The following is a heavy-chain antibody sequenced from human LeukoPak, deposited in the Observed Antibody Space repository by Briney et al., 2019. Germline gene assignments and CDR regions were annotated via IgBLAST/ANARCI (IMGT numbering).Heavy chain of an antibody. CDR1: GGSISSYY. Sequence: SETLSLTCTVSGGSISSYYWSWIRQPPGKGLEWIGYIYYSGRTNYNPSLKSRVTISVDTSKNQFSLKLSSVTAADTAVYYCSAYGSGSYYNRWHHWFDPWGQGTLVSVSS. J-gene: IGHJ5*02. V-gene: IGHV4-59*01. CDR2: IYYSGRT. D-gene: IGHD3-10*01. CDR3: SAYGSGSYYNRWHHWFDP.